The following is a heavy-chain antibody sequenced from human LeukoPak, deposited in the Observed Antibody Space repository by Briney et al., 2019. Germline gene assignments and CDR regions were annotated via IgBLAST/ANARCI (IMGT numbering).Heavy chain of an antibody. J-gene: IGHJ4*02. Sequence: PSETLSLTCTVSGGSISSSSYYWGWIRQPPGKGLERIGSIYYSGSTYYNPSLKSRVTISVDTSKNQFSLKLSSVTAADTAVYYCARVGVVPADLDYWGQGTLVTVSS. V-gene: IGHV4-39*07. CDR2: IYYSGST. CDR1: GGSISSSSYY. D-gene: IGHD2-2*01. CDR3: ARVGVVPADLDY.